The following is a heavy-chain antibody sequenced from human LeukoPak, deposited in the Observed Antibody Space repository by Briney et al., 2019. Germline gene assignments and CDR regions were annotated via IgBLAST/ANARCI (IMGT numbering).Heavy chain of an antibody. Sequence: PGGSLRLSCAASGFTFSSYSMNWVRQAPGKGLEWVSSISSSSSYIYYADSVKGRFIISRDNAKNSLYLQMNSLRAEDTAVYYCARDYCSGGSCYFDYWGQGTLVAVSS. CDR3: ARDYCSGGSCYFDY. D-gene: IGHD2-15*01. CDR1: GFTFSSYS. V-gene: IGHV3-21*01. J-gene: IGHJ4*02. CDR2: ISSSSSYI.